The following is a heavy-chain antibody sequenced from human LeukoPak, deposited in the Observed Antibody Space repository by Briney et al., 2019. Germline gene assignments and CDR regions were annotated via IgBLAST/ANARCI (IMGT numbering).Heavy chain of an antibody. V-gene: IGHV4-59*08. CDR1: GGSISSYY. CDR2: IYYSGST. J-gene: IGHJ5*02. D-gene: IGHD3-10*01. CDR3: ARRGCYGSGTYYYSWFDP. Sequence: PSETLSLTCTVSGGSISSYYWSWIRQPPGKGLEWIGYIYYSGSTNYNPSLKSRVTISVDTSKNQFSLKLSSVTAADTAVYYCARRGCYGSGTYYYSWFDPWGQGTLVTVSS.